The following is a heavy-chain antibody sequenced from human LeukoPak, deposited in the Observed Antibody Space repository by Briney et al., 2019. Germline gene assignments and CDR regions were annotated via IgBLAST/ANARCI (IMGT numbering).Heavy chain of an antibody. J-gene: IGHJ3*02. CDR3: ASRREAAAAGYLGAFDI. Sequence: KAGGSLRLSCAASGFTFSSYSMNWVRQAPGKGLEWVSSISSSSSSYIYYADSVKGRFTISRDNAKNSLYLQMNSLRAEDTAVYYCASRREAAAAGYLGAFDIWGQGTMVTVSS. CDR1: GFTFSSYS. D-gene: IGHD6-13*01. CDR2: ISSSSSSYI. V-gene: IGHV3-21*01.